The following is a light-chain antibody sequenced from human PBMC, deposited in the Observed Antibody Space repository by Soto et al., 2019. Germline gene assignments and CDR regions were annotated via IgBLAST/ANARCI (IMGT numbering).Light chain of an antibody. CDR1: QSFGTY. V-gene: IGKV3-11*01. CDR3: QQRRNWYT. CDR2: DVS. J-gene: IGKJ2*01. Sequence: EIVLTQSPVTLSLSPGERATLSCRASQSFGTYLAWYQQQPGQAPRLLIYDVSNRATGTPARFSGSGSETDFTLTISSLEPEDFAVYYRQQRRNWYTFGQGTKLEIK.